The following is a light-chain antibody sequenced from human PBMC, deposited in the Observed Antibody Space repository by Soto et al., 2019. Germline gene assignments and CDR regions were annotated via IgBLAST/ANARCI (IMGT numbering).Light chain of an antibody. J-gene: IGKJ4*01. Sequence: EIVLTQSPATLSLSPGERATLSCRASQSISIYLAWYQQKPGQAPRVLIYDAYNRATRIPARFSGSGSGTDFTLTISSLEPEDFAVYYCQQRSNWPLTFGGGTRVEIK. CDR3: QQRSNWPLT. CDR2: DAY. CDR1: QSISIY. V-gene: IGKV3-11*01.